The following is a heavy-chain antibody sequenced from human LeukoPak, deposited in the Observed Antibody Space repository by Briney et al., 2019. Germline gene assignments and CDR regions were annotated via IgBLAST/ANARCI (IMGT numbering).Heavy chain of an antibody. Sequence: SETLSLTCTVSGGSISIYYWSWIRQPPGKGLEWIGYIYYSGTTNYNPSLKSRVFMSIDTSNSQFSLKLSSVTAADTAVYYCARQDSGYDLPSVFDYWGQGTLVTVSS. CDR3: ARQDSGYDLPSVFDY. D-gene: IGHD5-12*01. CDR1: GGSISIYY. CDR2: IYYSGTT. J-gene: IGHJ4*02. V-gene: IGHV4-59*08.